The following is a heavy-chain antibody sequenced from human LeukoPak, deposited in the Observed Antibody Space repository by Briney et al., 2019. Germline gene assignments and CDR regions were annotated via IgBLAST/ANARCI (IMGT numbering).Heavy chain of an antibody. CDR2: IDPNSGDT. D-gene: IGHD1-26*01. CDR3: AREVARSGSYFDY. V-gene: IGHV1-2*06. J-gene: IGHJ4*02. Sequence: ASVKVSCKTSEYTFTGYYVHWVRQAPGQGLEWMGRIDPNSGDTRYAQKFQDRVTITWDTSIITAYMELSSLRSGDTAMYYCAREVARSGSYFDYWGQGTLVTVSS. CDR1: EYTFTGYY.